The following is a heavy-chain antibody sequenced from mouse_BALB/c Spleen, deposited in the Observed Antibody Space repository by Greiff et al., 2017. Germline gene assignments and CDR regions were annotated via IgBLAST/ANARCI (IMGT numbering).Heavy chain of an antibody. D-gene: IGHD2-3*01. CDR2: INSNGGST. CDR1: GFTFSSYG. J-gene: IGHJ2*01. Sequence: EVKLVESGGGLVQPGGSLKLSCAASGFTFSSYGMSWVRQTPDKRLELVATINSNGGSTYYPDSVKGRFTISRDNAKNTLYLQMSSLKSEDTAMYYCARGLYDGYPYYFDYWGQGTTLTVSS. V-gene: IGHV5-6-3*01. CDR3: ARGLYDGYPYYFDY.